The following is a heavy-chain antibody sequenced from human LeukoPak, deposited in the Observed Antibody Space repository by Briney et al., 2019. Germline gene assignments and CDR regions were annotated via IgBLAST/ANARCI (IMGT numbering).Heavy chain of an antibody. CDR2: INPNSGGT. V-gene: IGHV1-2*02. CDR1: GYTFTGYY. J-gene: IGHJ4*02. D-gene: IGHD4-11*01. Sequence: ASVKVSCKASGYTFTGYYMHWVRQAPGQGLEWMGWINPNSGGTNYAQKFQGRVTMTRDTSISTAYMELSRLRSDDTAVYYCARVGIVSSKDYSNPDYWGQGTLVTVSS. CDR3: ARVGIVSSKDYSNPDY.